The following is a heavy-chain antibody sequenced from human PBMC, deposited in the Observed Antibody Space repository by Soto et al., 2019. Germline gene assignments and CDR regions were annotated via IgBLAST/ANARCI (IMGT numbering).Heavy chain of an antibody. CDR1: GFTVSSNY. CDR3: AKDLQFSGWLSAQTFDY. CDR2: IYSGGST. D-gene: IGHD6-19*01. J-gene: IGHJ4*02. V-gene: IGHV3-53*01. Sequence: PGGSLRLSCASSGFTVSSNYMSWVRQAPGKGLEWVSVIYSGGSTYYADSVKGRFTISRHNSKNTLYLQMNSLRAEDTAVYYCAKDLQFSGWLSAQTFDYWGQGTQVTVS.